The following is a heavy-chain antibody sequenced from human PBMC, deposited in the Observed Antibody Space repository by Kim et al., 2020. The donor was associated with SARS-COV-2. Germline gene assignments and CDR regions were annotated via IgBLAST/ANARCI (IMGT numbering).Heavy chain of an antibody. J-gene: IGHJ5*01. CDR3: ARSLHSDYEFGDGLPHNWF. CDR2: VKPSSGST. Sequence: ASVKVSCETSGYTFTTYGVTWVRQAPGEGLEWMGWVKPSSGSTNYAQEFEGRITMTADRSTATAYMELKRLTSDDTAVYYCARSLHSDYEFGDGLPHNWF. D-gene: IGHD3-3*01. V-gene: IGHV1-18*04. CDR1: GYTFTTYG.